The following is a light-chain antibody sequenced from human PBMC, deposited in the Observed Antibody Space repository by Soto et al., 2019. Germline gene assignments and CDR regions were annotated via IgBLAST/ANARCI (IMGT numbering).Light chain of an antibody. CDR1: SSDVGGYNY. J-gene: IGLJ2*01. V-gene: IGLV2-14*01. CDR3: SSYTSTNHVV. Sequence: QSALTQPASVSGSPGQSITISCTGTSSDVGGYNYVSWYQQHPGKAPKLIISEVSNRPSGVSNRFSGSKSGNTASLTISGLQAEDETDYYCSSYTSTNHVVFGGGTKVTVL. CDR2: EVS.